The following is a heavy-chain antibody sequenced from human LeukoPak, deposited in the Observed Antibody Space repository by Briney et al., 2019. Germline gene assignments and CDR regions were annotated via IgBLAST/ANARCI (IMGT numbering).Heavy chain of an antibody. J-gene: IGHJ5*02. V-gene: IGHV1-24*01. CDR2: FDPEDGET. Sequence: GASVKVSCKVSGYTLTELSMHWVRQAPGKGLEWMGGFDPEDGETIYAQKFQGRVTMTEDTSTDTAYMELSSLRSEDTAVYYCARAGYCSSTSCYRFDPWGQGTLVTVPS. CDR3: ARAGYCSSTSCYRFDP. D-gene: IGHD2-2*01. CDR1: GYTLTELS.